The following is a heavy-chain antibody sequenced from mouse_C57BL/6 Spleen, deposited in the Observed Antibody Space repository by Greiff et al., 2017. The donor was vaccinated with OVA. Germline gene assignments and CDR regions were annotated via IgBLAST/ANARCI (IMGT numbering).Heavy chain of an antibody. D-gene: IGHD1-1*01. J-gene: IGHJ1*03. CDR1: GFTFSDYG. V-gene: IGHV5-17*01. CDR3: ARRNYYGSTYWYFDV. CDR2: ISSGSSTI. Sequence: EVHLVESGGGLVKPGGSLKLSCAASGFTFSDYGMHWVRQAPEKGLEWVAYISSGSSTIYYADTVKGRFTISGDNAKNTLFLQMTSLRSEDTAMYYCARRNYYGSTYWYFDVWGTGTTVTVSS.